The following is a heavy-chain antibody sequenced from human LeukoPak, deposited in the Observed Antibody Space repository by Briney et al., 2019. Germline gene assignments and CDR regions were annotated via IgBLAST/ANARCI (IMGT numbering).Heavy chain of an antibody. CDR2: INPNSGGT. CDR3: ARAGWYCSGGSCLVDWFDP. Sequence: ASVKVSCKASGYTFTGYYMHWVRQAPGQGLEWMGWINPNSGGTNYAQKFQGRVTMTRDTSISTAYMELSRLRSDDTALYYCARAGWYCSGGSCLVDWFDPWGQGTLVTVSS. V-gene: IGHV1-2*02. D-gene: IGHD2-15*01. CDR1: GYTFTGYY. J-gene: IGHJ5*02.